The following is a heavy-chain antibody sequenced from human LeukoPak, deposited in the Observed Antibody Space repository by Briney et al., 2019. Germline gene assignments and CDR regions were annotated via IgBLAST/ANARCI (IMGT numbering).Heavy chain of an antibody. Sequence: GESLRLSCAASGFTFRSYWMTWVRQAPGKGLEWVANIKQDGSEEYYVNSVKGRFTISRDNAKNALYLQMNSLTAADTAVYYCARGYSYGYDYWGQGTLVTVSS. J-gene: IGHJ4*02. CDR2: IKQDGSEE. CDR3: ARGYSYGYDY. V-gene: IGHV3-7*04. D-gene: IGHD5-18*01. CDR1: GFTFRSYW.